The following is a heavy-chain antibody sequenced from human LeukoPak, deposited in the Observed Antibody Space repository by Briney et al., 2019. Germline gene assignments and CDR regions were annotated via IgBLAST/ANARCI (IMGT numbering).Heavy chain of an antibody. V-gene: IGHV4-61*02. CDR3: VSGRVAGIDAFDI. Sequence: PSETLSLTCTVSGGSISSGSYYWSWIRQPAGKGLEWIGRIYTSGSTNYNPSLKSRVTISVDTSKNQFSLQLNSVTPEDTAVYYCVSGRVAGIDAFDIWGQGTMVTVSS. J-gene: IGHJ3*02. CDR1: GGSISSGSYY. CDR2: IYTSGST. D-gene: IGHD6-19*01.